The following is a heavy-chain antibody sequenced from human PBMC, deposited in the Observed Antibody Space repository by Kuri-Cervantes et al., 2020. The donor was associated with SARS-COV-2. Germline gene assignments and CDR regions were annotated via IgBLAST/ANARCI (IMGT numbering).Heavy chain of an antibody. CDR2: IYYSGST. CDR1: GVSVSGSNYY. Sequence: SETLSLTCTVSGVSVSGSNYYWGWIRQPPGNGLEWIGSIYYSGSTYYNPSLKSRVTISVDTSKNQFSLKLSSVTAADTAVYYCARQMMSSITIFGVVITRNWFDPWGQGTLVTVSS. D-gene: IGHD3-3*01. J-gene: IGHJ5*02. V-gene: IGHV4-39*01. CDR3: ARQMMSSITIFGVVITRNWFDP.